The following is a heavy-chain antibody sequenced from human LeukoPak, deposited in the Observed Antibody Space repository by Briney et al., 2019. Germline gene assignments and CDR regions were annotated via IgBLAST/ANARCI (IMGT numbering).Heavy chain of an antibody. CDR1: GYTFTSYG. CDR3: AREGGGCSSTSCYDYYMDV. CDR2: ISAYNGNT. Sequence: ASVKVSCKASGYTFTSYGISWVRQAPGQGLEWKGWISAYNGNTNYAQKLQGRVTMTTDTSTSTAYMELRSLRSDDTAVYYCAREGGGCSSTSCYDYYMDVWGKGTTVTVSS. D-gene: IGHD2-2*01. J-gene: IGHJ6*03. V-gene: IGHV1-18*01.